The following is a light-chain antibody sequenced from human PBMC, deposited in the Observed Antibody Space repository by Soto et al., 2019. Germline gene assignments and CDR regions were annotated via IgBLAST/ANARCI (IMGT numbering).Light chain of an antibody. CDR2: TAG. Sequence: QSVLTQPLSVSASSGQRVTISCSGGSSNIGSNTVAWYQHLPGTAPPRLIFTAGQRPSGVPGRFSGSKSGTSASLAISGLQSEDEGDYYCSAWDNSLNGYVFGPGTKLTVL. J-gene: IGLJ1*01. CDR1: SSNIGSNT. CDR3: SAWDNSLNGYV. V-gene: IGLV1-44*01.